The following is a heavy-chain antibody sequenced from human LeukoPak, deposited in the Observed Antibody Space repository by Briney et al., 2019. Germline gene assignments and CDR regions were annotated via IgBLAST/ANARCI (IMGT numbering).Heavy chain of an antibody. CDR3: ASASSHRIAAGGDY. V-gene: IGHV3-74*01. CDR1: GFTFSNYL. D-gene: IGHD6-13*01. Sequence: PGGALRLSCAASGFTFSNYLMHWVRQAPGEGLVRVSRINSDGSSRNYADSVKGRFTISRDNAKSTLYLQMNSLRAEDTAVYYCASASSHRIAAGGDYWGQGTLVTVSS. CDR2: INSDGSSR. J-gene: IGHJ4*02.